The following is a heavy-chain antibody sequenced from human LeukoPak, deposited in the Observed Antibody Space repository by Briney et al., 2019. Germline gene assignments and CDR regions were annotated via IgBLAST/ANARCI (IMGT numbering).Heavy chain of an antibody. J-gene: IGHJ4*02. CDR1: GGSFSGYY. Sequence: SETLSLTCVVYGGSFSGYYWSYIRQPPGKGLEWIGEINHSGSTNYNPSLKSRVTISVDTSKNQFSLRLSSVTAAVTAVYYCARRVYYDSRFDYWGQGTLVTVSS. CDR2: INHSGST. V-gene: IGHV4-34*01. D-gene: IGHD3-22*01. CDR3: ARRVYYDSRFDY.